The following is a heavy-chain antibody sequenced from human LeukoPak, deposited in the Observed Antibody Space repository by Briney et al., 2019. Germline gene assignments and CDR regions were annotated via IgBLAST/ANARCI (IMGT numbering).Heavy chain of an antibody. CDR2: ISYSGST. D-gene: IGHD4-23*01. Sequence: LRLSCAASGFTFSDYYMSWIRQAPGKGLEWIGHISYSGSTNYNPSLKSRVTISVDTSKSQFSLRLSSVTAADTAVYYCVRSGGLWGQGTMVTVSS. V-gene: IGHV4-59*01. CDR1: GFTFSDYY. CDR3: VRSGGL. J-gene: IGHJ3*01.